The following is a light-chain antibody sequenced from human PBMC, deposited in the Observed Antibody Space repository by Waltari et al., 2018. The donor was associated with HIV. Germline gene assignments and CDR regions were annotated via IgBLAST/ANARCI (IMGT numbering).Light chain of an antibody. Sequence: QSVLTQPPSVSGALGQRVTISCTGSRTNIGAGHDVHWYQQHPGTATKPLIYSNIIRPSGVPDRFSASKSGTSASLAITGLRPEDEADYYCQSYDTSLSVNYVFGTGTKVTVL. J-gene: IGLJ1*01. CDR3: QSYDTSLSVNYV. V-gene: IGLV1-40*01. CDR1: RTNIGAGHD. CDR2: SNI.